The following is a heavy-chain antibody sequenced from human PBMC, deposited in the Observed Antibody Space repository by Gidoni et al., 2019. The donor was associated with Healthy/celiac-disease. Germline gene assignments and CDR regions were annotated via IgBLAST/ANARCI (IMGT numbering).Heavy chain of an antibody. V-gene: IGHV4-59*01. J-gene: IGHJ4*02. CDR1: GGSISSYY. Sequence: QVQLQESGPGLVKPSETLSLTCTVSGGSISSYYWSWIRQPPGKGLEWIGYIYYSGSTNYTPPLKSRVTLPVDTSKNQFPLKLSSVTAADTAVYYCARGGGDDYYGSGSYHYWGQGTLVTVSS. CDR2: IYYSGST. D-gene: IGHD3-10*01. CDR3: ARGGGDDYYGSGSYHY.